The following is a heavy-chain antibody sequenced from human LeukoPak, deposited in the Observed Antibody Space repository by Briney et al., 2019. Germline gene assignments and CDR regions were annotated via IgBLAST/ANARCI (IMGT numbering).Heavy chain of an antibody. D-gene: IGHD3-22*01. CDR2: IYYSGRT. V-gene: IGHV4-39*01. CDR1: GDSVSRSDSY. J-gene: IGHJ1*01. CDR3: ARRRYYDGSGYLE. Sequence: KPSETLSLTCSVYGDSVSRSDSYWDWIRQPPGKGLERIGTIYYSGRTYYSPSLKSRVTMSVDPSNNQFSLNLRSVTAADTALYYCARRRYYDGSGYLEWGQGTLLSVSS.